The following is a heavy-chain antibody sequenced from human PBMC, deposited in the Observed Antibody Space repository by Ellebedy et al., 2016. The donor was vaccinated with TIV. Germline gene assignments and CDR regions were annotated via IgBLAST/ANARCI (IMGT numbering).Heavy chain of an antibody. Sequence: SETLSLTCAVSGDSISSSNWWTWVRQPPGKGLEWIGEIYHSGITNYNPSLTSRVTISVATSKNQFSLKLTSVTAADTAVYYCTRGGTSYSDYWGQGTLVTVSS. CDR3: TRGGTSYSDY. J-gene: IGHJ4*02. CDR2: IYHSGIT. V-gene: IGHV4-4*02. CDR1: GDSISSSNW. D-gene: IGHD1-1*01.